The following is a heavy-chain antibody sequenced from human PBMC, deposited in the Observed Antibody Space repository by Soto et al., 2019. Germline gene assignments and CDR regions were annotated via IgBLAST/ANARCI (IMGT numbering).Heavy chain of an antibody. CDR3: AKEPRKLNYYGSGSYYTNWFDP. CDR1: GFTFSSYA. V-gene: IGHV3-23*01. Sequence: GSLRLSCAASGFTFSSYAMSWVRQAPGKGLEWVSAISGSGGSTYYADSVKGRFTISRDNSKNTLYLQMNSLRAEDTAVYYCAKEPRKLNYYGSGSYYTNWFDPWGQGTLVTVSS. CDR2: ISGSGGST. D-gene: IGHD3-10*01. J-gene: IGHJ5*02.